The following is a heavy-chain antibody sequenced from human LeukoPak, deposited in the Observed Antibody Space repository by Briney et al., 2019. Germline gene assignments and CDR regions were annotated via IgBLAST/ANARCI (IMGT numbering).Heavy chain of an antibody. J-gene: IGHJ1*01. D-gene: IGHD6-19*01. CDR3: ARHSGRGWYPYFQH. V-gene: IGHV4-59*08. Sequence: KPSETLSLTCLVSSGSVSSYYWTWIRQPPGKGLEWIGYIYHTGSNNYSPSLKSRVTMYVDTSKNQLSLKLSSVTAADTAVYYCARHSGRGWYPYFQHWGQGTLVTVSS. CDR2: IYHTGSN. CDR1: SGSVSSYY.